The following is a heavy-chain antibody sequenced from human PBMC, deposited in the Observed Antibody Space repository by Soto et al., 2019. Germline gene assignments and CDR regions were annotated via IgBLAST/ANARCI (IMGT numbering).Heavy chain of an antibody. J-gene: IGHJ4*02. CDR3: ARVAYYYGSGSYPFDY. V-gene: IGHV4-34*01. CDR1: GGSISSYY. Sequence: SETLTLTCTVSGGSISSYYWSWIRQPPGKGLGWMGEINHSGSTNYNPSLKRRGTISVDTSKNQFSLKLSSVTAADTDVYYCARVAYYYGSGSYPFDYWGQGTLVTVSS. CDR2: INHSGST. D-gene: IGHD3-10*01.